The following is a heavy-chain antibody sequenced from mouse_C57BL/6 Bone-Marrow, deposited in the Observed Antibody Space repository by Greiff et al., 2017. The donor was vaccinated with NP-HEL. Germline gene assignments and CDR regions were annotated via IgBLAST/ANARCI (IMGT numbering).Heavy chain of an antibody. CDR2: ISSGGSYT. CDR1: GFTFSSYG. V-gene: IGHV5-6*01. Sequence: EVQVVESGGDLVKPGGSLKLSCAASGFTFSSYGMSWVRQTPDKRLEWVTTISSGGSYTYYPDSVKGRFTISRDNAKNTAYLQMSSLKSEDTAMYYCARQDRVGWTSWGQGTSVTVSS. CDR3: ARQDRVGWTS. D-gene: IGHD1-3*01. J-gene: IGHJ4*01.